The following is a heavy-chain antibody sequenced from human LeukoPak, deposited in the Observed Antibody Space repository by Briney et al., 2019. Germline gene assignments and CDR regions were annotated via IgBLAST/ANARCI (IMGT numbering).Heavy chain of an antibody. D-gene: IGHD6-6*01. CDR3: ARGEFGIAARPGTYYFDY. J-gene: IGHJ4*02. Sequence: PSQTLSLTCTVSGGSISSGDYYWSWIRQPPGKGLEWIGYIYYSGSTYYNPSLKSRVTISVDTSKNQFSLKLSSVTAADTAVYYCARGEFGIAARPGTYYFDYWGQGTLVTVSS. CDR1: GGSISSGDYY. CDR2: IYYSGST. V-gene: IGHV4-30-4*01.